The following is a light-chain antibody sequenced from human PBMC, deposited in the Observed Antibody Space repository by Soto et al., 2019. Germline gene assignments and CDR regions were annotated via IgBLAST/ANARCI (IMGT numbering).Light chain of an antibody. Sequence: ELVLTQSPGTLSLSPGERATLSCRASQSVSSRYLAWYQQKPGQAPRLLMYGASNRATDIPDRFSGSGSGTDFTLTISRLEPEDFAVYFCQQYGSSPPFTFGQGTKVDIK. J-gene: IGKJ2*01. CDR1: QSVSSRY. CDR3: QQYGSSPPFT. V-gene: IGKV3-20*01. CDR2: GAS.